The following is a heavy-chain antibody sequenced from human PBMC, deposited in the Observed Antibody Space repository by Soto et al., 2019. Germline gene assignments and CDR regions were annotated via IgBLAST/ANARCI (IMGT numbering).Heavy chain of an antibody. D-gene: IGHD1-7*01. V-gene: IGHV1-18*04. CDR1: GYTFTSYG. CDR2: ISAYNGNT. Sequence: GASMKVSCKASGYTFTSYGISWVRQAPGQGLEWMGWISAYNGNTNYAQKLQGRVTMTTDTSTSTAYMELRSLRSDDTAVYYCARALELTYYYYGMDVWGQGTTVTVSS. J-gene: IGHJ6*02. CDR3: ARALELTYYYYGMDV.